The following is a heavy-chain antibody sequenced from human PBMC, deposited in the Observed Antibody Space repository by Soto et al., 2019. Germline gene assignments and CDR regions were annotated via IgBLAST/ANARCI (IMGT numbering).Heavy chain of an antibody. CDR3: ARGKLSDYVWGSYRYHIDY. V-gene: IGHV4-34*01. J-gene: IGHJ4*02. CDR2: INHSGST. CDR1: DGSFSGYY. D-gene: IGHD3-16*02. Sequence: PSENLSLTCAVYDGSFSGYYWGWIRQPPGKGLEWIGEINHSGSTNYNPSLKSRVTISVDTSKNQFSLKLSSVTAADTAVYYCARGKLSDYVWGSYRYHIDYWGQGTVVTVSS.